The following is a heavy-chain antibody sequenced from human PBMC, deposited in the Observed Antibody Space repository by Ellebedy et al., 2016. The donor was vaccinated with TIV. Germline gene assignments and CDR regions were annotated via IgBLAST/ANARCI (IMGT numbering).Heavy chain of an antibody. D-gene: IGHD1-7*01. CDR2: ISAQNDNT. CDR1: GYIFTSYG. J-gene: IGHJ3*02. V-gene: IGHV1-18*04. Sequence: AASVKVSCKASGYIFTSYGISWVRQAPGQGLEWLGWISAQNDNTNYARNLQGRVTVTTAKSPGTAYMELRRLRSDDTAGYYFAREVEHGELAFDIWGQGTMVTVSS. CDR3: AREVEHGELAFDI.